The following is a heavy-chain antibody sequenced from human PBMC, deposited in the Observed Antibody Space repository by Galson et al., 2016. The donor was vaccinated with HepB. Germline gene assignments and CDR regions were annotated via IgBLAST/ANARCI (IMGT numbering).Heavy chain of an antibody. Sequence: SVKVSCKASGFTFSSSTVQWVRQARGQRLEWIGWIGVGSGDISYAQKFQERVTITSGTSTSTAYMELNSLRAEDTAVYYCAKDYPQPPWWWGQGTLVTVSS. CDR2: IGVGSGDI. CDR3: AKDYPQPPWW. CDR1: GFTFSSST. D-gene: IGHD2-15*01. J-gene: IGHJ4*02. V-gene: IGHV1-58*01.